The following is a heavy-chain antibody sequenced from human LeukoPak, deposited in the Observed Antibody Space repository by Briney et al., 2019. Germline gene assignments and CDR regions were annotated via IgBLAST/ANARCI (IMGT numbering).Heavy chain of an antibody. CDR2: INPNNGNA. D-gene: IGHD3-10*01. CDR1: GYTFTSYG. Sequence: ASVKVSCKASGYTFTSYGISWVRQAPGQGLEWMGWINPNNGNAGYSQKFQDRVTFTRDTSINTVYMELSSLRSEDTAVFYCARMNSDGSNDNWFDPWGQGTLVTVSS. CDR3: ARMNSDGSNDNWFDP. J-gene: IGHJ5*02. V-gene: IGHV1-8*03.